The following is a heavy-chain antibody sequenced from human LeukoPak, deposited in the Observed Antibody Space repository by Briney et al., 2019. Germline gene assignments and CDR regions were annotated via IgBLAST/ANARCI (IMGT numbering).Heavy chain of an antibody. D-gene: IGHD5-18*01. V-gene: IGHV4-39*07. J-gene: IGHJ4*02. CDR2: IYYSGST. Sequence: SETLSLTCTVSGGSISSSSYYWGWIRQPPGKGLEWIGSIYYSGSTYYNPSPKSRVTISVDTSKNQFSLKLSSVTAADTAVYHCARHGYRGAVDYWGQGTLVTVSS. CDR1: GGSISSSSYY. CDR3: ARHGYRGAVDY.